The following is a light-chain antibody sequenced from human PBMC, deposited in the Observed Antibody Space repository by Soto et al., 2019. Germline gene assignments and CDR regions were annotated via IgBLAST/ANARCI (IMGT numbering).Light chain of an antibody. V-gene: IGKV3-11*01. CDR1: ENVRTF. CDR2: GAS. J-gene: IGKJ4*01. Sequence: EVVLTQSPATLSLSPGERAPLSCRASENVRTFVDWYQQNPGQAPRLLIYGASTRATGIPGRFRGSGSGTEFTLTITSLQSEDFAVYFCQQRNFWPLTFGGGTKVDIK. CDR3: QQRNFWPLT.